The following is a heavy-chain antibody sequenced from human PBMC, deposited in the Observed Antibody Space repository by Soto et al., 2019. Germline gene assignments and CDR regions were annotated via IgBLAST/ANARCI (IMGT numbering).Heavy chain of an antibody. J-gene: IGHJ3*02. V-gene: IGHV3-30-3*01. Sequence: QVQLLESGGGVVQPGRSLRLSCAASGFTFSSYAMHWVRQAPGKGLEWVAVISYDGSNKYYADSVKGRFTISRDNSKNTLYLQMNSLRAEDTAVYYCATWGSVSDAFDIWGQGTMVTVSS. CDR3: ATWGSVSDAFDI. CDR1: GFTFSSYA. CDR2: ISYDGSNK. D-gene: IGHD3-16*01.